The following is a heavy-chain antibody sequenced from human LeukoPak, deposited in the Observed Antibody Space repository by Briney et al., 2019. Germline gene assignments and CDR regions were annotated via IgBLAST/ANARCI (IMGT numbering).Heavy chain of an antibody. Sequence: GGSLRLSCAASGFTFSSYSMNWVRQAPGKGLEWVSYISSSSSTIYYADSVKGRFTISRDNAKNSLYLQMNSLRAEDTAVYYCARLVDVYYYDSSGTDWGQGTLVTVSS. V-gene: IGHV3-48*01. CDR1: GFTFSSYS. J-gene: IGHJ4*02. CDR2: ISSSSSTI. D-gene: IGHD3-22*01. CDR3: ARLVDVYYYDSSGTD.